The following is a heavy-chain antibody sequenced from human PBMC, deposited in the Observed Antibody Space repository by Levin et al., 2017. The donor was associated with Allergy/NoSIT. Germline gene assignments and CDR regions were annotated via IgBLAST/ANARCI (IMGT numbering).Heavy chain of an antibody. J-gene: IGHJ4*02. D-gene: IGHD3-10*01. CDR2: IDPRDSNT. V-gene: IGHV5-10-1*01. Sequence: KVSCKASGYTFTSYWISWVRQMPGRGLEWMTKIDPRDSNTNYSPSFEGRVIVSVDNSIATAYLQWTSLKASDTAMYFCATGPDGSGRMNFWGQGTLVSVSS. CDR3: ATGPDGSGRMNF. CDR1: GYTFTSYW.